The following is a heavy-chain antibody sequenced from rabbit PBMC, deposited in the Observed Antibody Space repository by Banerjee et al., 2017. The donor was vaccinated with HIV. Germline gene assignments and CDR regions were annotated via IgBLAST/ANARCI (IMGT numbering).Heavy chain of an antibody. Sequence: QEQLVESGGGLVQPGGSLKLSCKASGFDFSSYGVSWVRQAPGKGLEWIGYIDPVFGSTYYASWVNGRFTISSHNAQNTLYLQLNSLTAADTATYFCARSVDGNSYYGLELWGPGTLVTVS. D-gene: IGHD4-2*01. CDR3: ARSVDGNSYYGLEL. J-gene: IGHJ6*01. CDR1: GFDFSSYG. V-gene: IGHV1S47*01. CDR2: IDPVFGST.